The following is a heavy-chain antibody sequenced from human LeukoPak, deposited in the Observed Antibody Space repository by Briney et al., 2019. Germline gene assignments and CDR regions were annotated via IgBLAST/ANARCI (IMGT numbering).Heavy chain of an antibody. CDR1: GYTFTSYY. D-gene: IGHD5-12*01. V-gene: IGHV1-18*04. CDR2: ISAYNGNT. CDR3: ARDGYVPGDAFDI. Sequence: ASVKVSCKASGYTFTSYYMHWVRQAPGQGLEWMGWISAYNGNTNYAQKLQGRVTMTTDTSTSTAYMELRSLRSDDTAVYYCARDGYVPGDAFDIWGQGTMVTVSS. J-gene: IGHJ3*02.